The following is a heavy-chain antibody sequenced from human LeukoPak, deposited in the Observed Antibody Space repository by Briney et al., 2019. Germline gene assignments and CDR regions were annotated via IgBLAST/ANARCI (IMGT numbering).Heavy chain of an antibody. V-gene: IGHV3-15*01. CDR1: GLTFSNAW. CDR2: IKGKTDGETT. J-gene: IGHJ4*02. Sequence: AESLRLSCAASGLTFSNAWMSWVRQAPGEGLEWVGRIKGKTDGETTEYVAPVKGRFTISRDDSKNTLYLQMNSLKTEDTGVYYCATASSGLFYWGQGTLVTVSS. D-gene: IGHD3-16*01. CDR3: ATASSGLFY.